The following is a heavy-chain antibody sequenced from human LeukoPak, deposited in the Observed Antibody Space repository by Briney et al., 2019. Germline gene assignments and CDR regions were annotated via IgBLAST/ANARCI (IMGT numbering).Heavy chain of an antibody. CDR1: GYTFTSYY. CDR3: ASGESGNKYYFDY. J-gene: IGHJ4*02. D-gene: IGHD4-23*01. Sequence: GASVRVSCKASGYTFTSYYMHWVRQAPGQGLEWMGIINPSGGSTSYAQKFQGRVTMTRDTSTSTVYMELSSLRSEDTAVYYRASGESGNKYYFDYWGQGTLVTVSS. CDR2: INPSGGST. V-gene: IGHV1-46*01.